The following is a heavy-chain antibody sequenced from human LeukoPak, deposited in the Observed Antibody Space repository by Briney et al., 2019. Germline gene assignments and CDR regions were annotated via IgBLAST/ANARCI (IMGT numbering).Heavy chain of an antibody. V-gene: IGHV3-30*02. Sequence: GGSLRLSCAASGFTFTSYGMHWVRQAPGKGLEWVSFIRYDGSNKYYADSVKGRFTISRDNSKNTLYLQMNSLRAEDTAVYYCAKDRDYYYDSSGYSTYWGQGTLVTVSS. J-gene: IGHJ4*02. D-gene: IGHD3-22*01. CDR3: AKDRDYYYDSSGYSTY. CDR1: GFTFTSYG. CDR2: IRYDGSNK.